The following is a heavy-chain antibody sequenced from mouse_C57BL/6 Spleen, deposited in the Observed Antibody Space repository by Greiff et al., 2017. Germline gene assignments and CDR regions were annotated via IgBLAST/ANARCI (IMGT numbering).Heavy chain of an antibody. CDR3: ARHDQAPYYFDD. Sequence: EVKLMESGGDLVKPGGSLKLSCAASGFTFSSYGMSWVRQTPDKRLEWVATISSGGSYTYYPDSVKGRFTIARDNAKTTLYLQMSSLKSEDTAMYYGARHDQAPYYFDDWGQGTTLTVSS. J-gene: IGHJ2*01. CDR2: ISSGGSYT. V-gene: IGHV5-6*01. D-gene: IGHD3-2*02. CDR1: GFTFSSYG.